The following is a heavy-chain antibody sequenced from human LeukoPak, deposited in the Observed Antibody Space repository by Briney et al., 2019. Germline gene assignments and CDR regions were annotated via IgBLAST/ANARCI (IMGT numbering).Heavy chain of an antibody. CDR1: GGSFSGYY. J-gene: IGHJ5*02. D-gene: IGHD6-13*01. Sequence: SETLSLTCAVYGGSFSGYYWSWIRQPPGKGLEWIGEINHSGSTNYNPSLKSRVTISVDTSKNQFSLKLSSVTAADTAVYYCARDRIAAARHWFDPWGQGTLVTVPS. CDR3: ARDRIAAARHWFDP. V-gene: IGHV4-34*01. CDR2: INHSGST.